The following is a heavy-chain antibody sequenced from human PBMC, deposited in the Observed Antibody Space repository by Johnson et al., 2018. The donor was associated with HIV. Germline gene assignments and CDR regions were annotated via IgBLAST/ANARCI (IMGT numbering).Heavy chain of an antibody. CDR1: GFTVSSNY. Sequence: MQLVESGGGVVQPGRSLRLSCAASGFTVSSNYMSWVRQAPGKGLEWVSVIYSGGSTYYADSVKGRCTISRDNSKNTLYLQMNSLRAEDTAVYYCARDDTMMHGFDIWGQGTMVTVSS. D-gene: IGHD3-22*01. V-gene: IGHV3-66*01. CDR2: IYSGGST. J-gene: IGHJ3*02. CDR3: ARDDTMMHGFDI.